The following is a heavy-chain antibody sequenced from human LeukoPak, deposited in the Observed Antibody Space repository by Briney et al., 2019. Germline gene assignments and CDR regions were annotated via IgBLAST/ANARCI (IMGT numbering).Heavy chain of an antibody. D-gene: IGHD3-3*01. CDR2: INSDGSST. V-gene: IGHV3-74*01. CDR1: GFTFSNYW. J-gene: IGHJ3*01. Sequence: PGGSLRLSCAASGFTFSNYWMHWVRQAPGKGVVGVSLINSDGSSTIYADSVKGRFTISRDNAKNTLYLQMNSLRAEDTAVYYCARGLTIFGVVNDAFDFWGQGTMVTVSS. CDR3: ARGLTIFGVVNDAFDF.